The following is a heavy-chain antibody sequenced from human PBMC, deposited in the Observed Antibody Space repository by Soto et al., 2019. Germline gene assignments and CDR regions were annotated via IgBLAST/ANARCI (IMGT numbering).Heavy chain of an antibody. CDR2: SRSRHDGGTT. CDR3: DADLPNDNYPIDY. D-gene: IGHD1-1*01. V-gene: IGHV3-15*07. CDR1: GFTFSSAW. Sequence: PGGSLTLSCAASGFTFSSAWMNWVRQAPGKGLEWVGLSRSRHDGGTTDYAAPLKGRFSISGNYSNNTLLLQMTSLIAEDAASYYCDADLPNDNYPIDYWGQGTLVTVSS. J-gene: IGHJ4*02.